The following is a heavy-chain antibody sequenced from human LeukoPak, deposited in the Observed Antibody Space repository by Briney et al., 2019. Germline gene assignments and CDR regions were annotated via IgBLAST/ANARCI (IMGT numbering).Heavy chain of an antibody. CDR2: ISSNGGST. J-gene: IGHJ4*02. CDR3: VKDGGYSGYETFGY. Sequence: GGSLRLSCSASGFTFSGYAMHWVRQAPGKGLEYVSAISSNGGSTYYADSVKGRFTISRDNSKNTLYLQMGSLRAEDTAVYYCVKDGGYSGYETFGYWGQGTLVTVSS. V-gene: IGHV3-64D*06. CDR1: GFTFSGYA. D-gene: IGHD5-12*01.